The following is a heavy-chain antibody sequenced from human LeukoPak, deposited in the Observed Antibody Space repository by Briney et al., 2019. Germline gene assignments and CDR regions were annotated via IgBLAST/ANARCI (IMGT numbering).Heavy chain of an antibody. CDR2: ITTSSSYI. CDR1: GFTFSSYS. J-gene: IGHJ4*02. V-gene: IGHV3-21*01. D-gene: IGHD6-19*01. Sequence: GGSLRLSCEASGFTFSSYSMNWVRQAPGRGLEWVSSITTSSSYIYYADSMKGRFTSSRGNAKNSLYLQMNSLRAEDTAVYYCARVHSSGQLETFDYWGQGTLVTVSS. CDR3: ARVHSSGQLETFDY.